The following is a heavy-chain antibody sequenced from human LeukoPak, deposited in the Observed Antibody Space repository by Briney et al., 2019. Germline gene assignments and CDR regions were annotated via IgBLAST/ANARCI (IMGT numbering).Heavy chain of an antibody. CDR2: IPYDGSMK. CDR1: GFTFRSDG. D-gene: IGHD3-10*01. V-gene: IGHV3-30*18. CDR3: GNEDDGSGSQLRCSDYGRDV. J-gene: IGHJ6*02. Sequence: PGGSLRLSGAASGFTFRSDGMHWVHQAAGKGLEGVALIPYDGSMKYYADSVKGRFPISRDNSKHTMYLEMKSRRAEDTAMYYCGNEDDGSGSQLRCSDYGRDVWGQETTVSVSS.